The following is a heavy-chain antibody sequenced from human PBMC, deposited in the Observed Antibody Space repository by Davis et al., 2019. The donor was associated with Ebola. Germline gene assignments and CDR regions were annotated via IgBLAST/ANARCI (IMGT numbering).Heavy chain of an antibody. CDR2: IYYSGNT. V-gene: IGHV4-59*08. J-gene: IGHJ3*01. CDR1: GGFISSYY. D-gene: IGHD6-13*01. CDR3: ASPRRTATVNDAFDF. Sequence: SETLSLTCTVSGGFISSYYWSWIRQPPGKGLEWIGYIYYSGNTYYNPSLESRVTISIDTSKNQFSLKLSSVTAADPAVYYWASPRRTATVNDAFDFWGQGTMVTVSS.